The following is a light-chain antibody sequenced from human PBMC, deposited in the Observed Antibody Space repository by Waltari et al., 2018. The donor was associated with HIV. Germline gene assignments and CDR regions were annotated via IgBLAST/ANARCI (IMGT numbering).Light chain of an antibody. Sequence: YELTQPHSVSVSPGQTAIITCSGDQLGDKYASWYQQRPGQSPVLVIYEDAKRPSGIPERFSGSNSGYTATLTISGTQAMDEADYYCQGWDSNTPIFGGGTNLTVL. CDR2: EDA. CDR3: QGWDSNTPI. J-gene: IGLJ2*01. CDR1: QLGDKY. V-gene: IGLV3-1*01.